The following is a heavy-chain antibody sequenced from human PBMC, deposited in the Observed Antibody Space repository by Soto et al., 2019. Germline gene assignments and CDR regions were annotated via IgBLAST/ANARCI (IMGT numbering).Heavy chain of an antibody. CDR1: GFTFSSYA. Sequence: RLSCAASGFTFSSYAMHWVRQAPGKGLEWVAVISYDGSNKYYADSVKGRFTISRDNSKNTLYLQMNSLRAEDTAVYYCARDPVDGYYYYPLDYYYGMHVWGQGATVTVSS. J-gene: IGHJ6*02. CDR2: ISYDGSNK. CDR3: ARDPVDGYYYYPLDYYYGMHV. V-gene: IGHV3-30-3*01. D-gene: IGHD3-10*01.